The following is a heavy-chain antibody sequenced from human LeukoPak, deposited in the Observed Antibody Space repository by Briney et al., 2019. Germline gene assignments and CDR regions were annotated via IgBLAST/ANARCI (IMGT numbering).Heavy chain of an antibody. Sequence: ARTLSLSCAASGFTFSSYAMHWVRQAPGQGLEWVAVISYDGSNKYYADSVKGRFTISRDNSKNTLYLQMNSLRAEDTAVYYCAREGTLCGLDFDYWGQGTLVTVSS. CDR2: ISYDGSNK. D-gene: IGHD3-16*01. CDR1: GFTFSSYA. J-gene: IGHJ4*02. V-gene: IGHV3-30*01. CDR3: AREGTLCGLDFDY.